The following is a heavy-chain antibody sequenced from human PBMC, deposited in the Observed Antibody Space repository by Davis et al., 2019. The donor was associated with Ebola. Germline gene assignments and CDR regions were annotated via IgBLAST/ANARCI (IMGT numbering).Heavy chain of an antibody. CDR3: ARLPLGSSIYFDY. V-gene: IGHV4-39*01. D-gene: IGHD6-6*01. CDR2: IYYSGST. Sequence: PSETLSLTCTVSGGSISSSSYYWGWIRQPPGKGLEWIGSIYYSGSTYYNPSLKSRVTISVDTSKNQFSLKLSSVTAADTAVYYCARLPLGSSIYFDYWGQGTLVTVSS. CDR1: GGSISSSSYY. J-gene: IGHJ4*02.